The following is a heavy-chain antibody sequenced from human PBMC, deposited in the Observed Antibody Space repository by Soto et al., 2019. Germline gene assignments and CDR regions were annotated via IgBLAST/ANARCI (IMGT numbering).Heavy chain of an antibody. J-gene: IGHJ5*02. D-gene: IGHD3-22*01. CDR2: IVVGSGNT. CDR3: EADPHDRSGWFDP. Sequence: QMQLVQSGPEVKQPGTSVKVSCKASGFTVTSSAVQWVRQARGQRLEWIGWIVVGSGNTNYAQKFKERVTITRDMYTSTAYMELSSLRSEDTAVYYCEADPHDRSGWFDPWGHGTLASVSS. CDR1: GFTVTSSA. V-gene: IGHV1-58*01.